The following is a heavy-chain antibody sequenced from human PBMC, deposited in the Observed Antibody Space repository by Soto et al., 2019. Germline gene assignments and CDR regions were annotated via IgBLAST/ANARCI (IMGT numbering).Heavy chain of an antibody. D-gene: IGHD5-12*01. CDR1: GYSFTSYW. CDR3: ARCRIVATICGPDY. J-gene: IGHJ4*02. V-gene: IGHV5-10-1*01. CDR2: IDPSDSHT. Sequence: GESLKISCKGSGYSFTSYWISWVRQMPGKGLEWMGRIDPSDSHTNYSPSFQGHVTISADKSISTAYLQWSSLKASDTAMYYCARCRIVATICGPDYWGQGTLVTVSS.